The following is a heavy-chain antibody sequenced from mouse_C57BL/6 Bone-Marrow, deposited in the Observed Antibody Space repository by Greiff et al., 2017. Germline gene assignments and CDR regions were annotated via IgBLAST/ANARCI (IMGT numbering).Heavy chain of an antibody. V-gene: IGHV6-6*01. CDR1: GFTFSDAW. J-gene: IGHJ3*01. D-gene: IGHD3-2*02. CDR2: IRNKANNHAT. Sequence: EVQRVESGGGLVQPGGSMKLSCAASGFTFSDAWMDWVRQSPEKGLEWVAEIRNKANNHATYYVESVKGRFTISRDDSKSSVYLQMNSLRAEDTGIYYCTPLQLRLLAYWGQGTLVTVSA. CDR3: TPLQLRLLAY.